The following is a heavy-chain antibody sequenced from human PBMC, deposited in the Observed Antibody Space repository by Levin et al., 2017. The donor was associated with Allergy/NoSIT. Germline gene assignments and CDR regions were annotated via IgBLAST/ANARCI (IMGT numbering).Heavy chain of an antibody. CDR2: ISSSSSYI. CDR1: GFTFSSYS. Sequence: GGSLRLSCAASGFTFSSYSMNWVRQAPGKGLEWVSSISSSSSYIYYADSVKGRFTISRDNAKNSLYLQMNSLRAEDTAVYYCARVMVSPIGERTRASTLLDYWGQGTLVTVSS. D-gene: IGHD4-23*01. V-gene: IGHV3-21*01. J-gene: IGHJ4*02. CDR3: ARVMVSPIGERTRASTLLDY.